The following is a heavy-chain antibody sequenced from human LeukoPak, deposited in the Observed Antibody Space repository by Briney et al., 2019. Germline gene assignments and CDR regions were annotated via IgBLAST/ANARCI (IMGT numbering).Heavy chain of an antibody. CDR3: ARDYAGSGWVDDGAFDI. D-gene: IGHD6-19*01. J-gene: IGHJ3*02. CDR1: GYTFTSYA. Sequence: ASVKVSCKASGYTFTSYAMNWVRQAPGQGLEWMGWINTNTGNPTYAQGFTGRFVFSLDTSVSTAYLQISSLKAEDTAVYYCARDYAGSGWVDDGAFDIWGQGTMVTVSS. V-gene: IGHV7-4-1*02. CDR2: INTNTGNP.